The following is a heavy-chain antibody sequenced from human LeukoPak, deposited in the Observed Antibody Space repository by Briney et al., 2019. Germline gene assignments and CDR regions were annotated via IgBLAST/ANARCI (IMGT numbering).Heavy chain of an antibody. J-gene: IGHJ4*02. V-gene: IGHV3-53*01. CDR3: ARDRYDSSGYTGYFDY. CDR2: IYSGGST. CDR1: KFTFSNYA. Sequence: GGSLRLSCAASKFTFSNYAMSWVRQAPGKGLEWVSVIYSGGSTYYADSVKGRFTISRDNSKNTLYLQMNGLRAEDTAVYYCARDRYDSSGYTGYFDYWGQGTLVTVSS. D-gene: IGHD3-22*01.